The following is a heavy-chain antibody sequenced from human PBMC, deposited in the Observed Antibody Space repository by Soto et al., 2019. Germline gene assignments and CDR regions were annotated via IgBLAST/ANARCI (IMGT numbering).Heavy chain of an antibody. Sequence: EVQLAESGGGLVQPGGSLRFSCAASGFTFSNFAMNWVRQAPGKGLEWVSYISATGSTIYYADSVKDRFTISSDNAKNSLNLQVNSLRDEDTAVYYCARSATCLRIACSRLDAFDIWGQGTMVAVSS. D-gene: IGHD6-25*01. CDR2: ISATGSTI. V-gene: IGHV3-48*02. J-gene: IGHJ3*02. CDR1: GFTFSNFA. CDR3: ARSATCLRIACSRLDAFDI.